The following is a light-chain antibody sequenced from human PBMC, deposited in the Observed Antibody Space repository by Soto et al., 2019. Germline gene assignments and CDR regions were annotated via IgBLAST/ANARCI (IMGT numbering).Light chain of an antibody. CDR3: QSYDSSLSEVV. Sequence: QSVLTQPPSVSGAPGQRVTISCTGSSSNIGAGYDVHWYQQLPGTAPKLLIYGNSNRPSGVPDRFSGSKSGTSASLAITGLHAEDEADYYCQSYDSSLSEVVFGGGTKLTVL. J-gene: IGLJ2*01. CDR1: SSNIGAGYD. V-gene: IGLV1-40*01. CDR2: GNS.